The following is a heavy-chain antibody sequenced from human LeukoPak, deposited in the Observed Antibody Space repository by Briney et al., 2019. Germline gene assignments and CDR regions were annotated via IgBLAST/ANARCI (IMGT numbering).Heavy chain of an antibody. V-gene: IGHV3-23*01. J-gene: IGHJ4*02. CDR2: SGRGGST. Sequence: PGGSLRLSCAASGFTFSSYAMSWVRQAPGKGLEWVSGSGRGGSTYYADSVKGRFTISRDNSKNTLYLQMNSLRAEDTAVYYCAKDFWSGYYPNYWGQGTLVTVSS. CDR3: AKDFWSGYYPNY. CDR1: GFTFSSYA. D-gene: IGHD3-3*01.